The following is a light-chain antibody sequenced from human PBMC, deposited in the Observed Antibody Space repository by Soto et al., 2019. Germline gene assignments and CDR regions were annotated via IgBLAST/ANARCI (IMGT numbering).Light chain of an antibody. J-gene: IGLJ2*01. CDR2: YHSDSDK. Sequence: QLVLTQPPSSSASPGESARLTCTLPSDINVRMYNIYWYQQKPGSPPRYLLYYHSDSDKGQGSGVSSRFSGSKDASANTAILLISGLQSEDEADYYCMIWPNNDWGLFGGGTKVTVL. CDR1: SDINVRMYN. V-gene: IGLV5-37*01. CDR3: MIWPNNDWGL.